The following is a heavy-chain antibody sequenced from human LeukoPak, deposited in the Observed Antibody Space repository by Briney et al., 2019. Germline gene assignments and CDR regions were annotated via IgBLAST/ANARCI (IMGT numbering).Heavy chain of an antibody. J-gene: IGHJ4*02. D-gene: IGHD5-18*01. CDR3: AKDRYSYAFEYSDS. CDR1: GFTFSSYA. V-gene: IGHV3-30*04. Sequence: GGSLRLSCAASGFTFSSYAMHWVRQAPGKGLDWVAVISNDGSKKYYADSVKGRFTISRDNSKNTLSLQVSSLRTEDTAVYYCAKDRYSYAFEYSDSWGQGTLVTVSS. CDR2: ISNDGSKK.